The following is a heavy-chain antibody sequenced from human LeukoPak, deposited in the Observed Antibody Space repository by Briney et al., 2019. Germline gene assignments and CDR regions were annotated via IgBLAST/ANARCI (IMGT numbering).Heavy chain of an antibody. V-gene: IGHV1-8*02. CDR2: MNPNCGNT. CDR1: GYTFTSYD. D-gene: IGHD4-17*01. CDR3: ASGPGGGTVTIQYFQH. J-gene: IGHJ1*01. Sequence: ASVKASCKASGYTFTSYDINWVRQATGQGLEWMGWMNPNCGNTGYAQKFQGRVTMTRNTSISTAYMELSSLRSEDTAVYYCASGPGGGTVTIQYFQHWGQGTLVTVSS.